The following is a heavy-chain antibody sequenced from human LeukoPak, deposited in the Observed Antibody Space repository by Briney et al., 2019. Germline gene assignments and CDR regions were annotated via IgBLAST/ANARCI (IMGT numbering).Heavy chain of an antibody. Sequence: GGSLRLSCAASGFIFSDYDMNWVRQAPGKGLEWVSLITSRSGSLYYADSVKGRFTTSRDNAKNSLYLQMNSLRAEDTALYYCARLFCSGGSCHLYYYYYMDVWGKGTTVTVSS. V-gene: IGHV3-48*04. CDR2: ITSRSGSL. CDR1: GFIFSDYD. D-gene: IGHD2-15*01. J-gene: IGHJ6*03. CDR3: ARLFCSGGSCHLYYYYYMDV.